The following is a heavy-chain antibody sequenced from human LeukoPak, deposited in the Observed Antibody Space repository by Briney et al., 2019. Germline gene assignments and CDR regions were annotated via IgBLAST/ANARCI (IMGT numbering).Heavy chain of an antibody. CDR2: IYYSGST. D-gene: IGHD2-8*01. CDR1: GGSISSSSYY. J-gene: IGHJ4*02. Sequence: PSETLSLTCTVSGGSISSSSYYWGWIRQPPGKGLEWIGSIYYSGSTYYNPSLKSRVTISVDTSKNQLSLKLSSVTAADTAVYYCARQDIVLMVYANSADRSDYWGQGTLVTVSS. CDR3: ARQDIVLMVYANSADRSDY. V-gene: IGHV4-39*01.